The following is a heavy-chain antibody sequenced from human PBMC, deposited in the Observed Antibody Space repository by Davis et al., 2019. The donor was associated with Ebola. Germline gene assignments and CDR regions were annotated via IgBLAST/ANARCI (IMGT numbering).Heavy chain of an antibody. J-gene: IGHJ4*02. CDR2: INHSGST. D-gene: IGHD1-26*01. Sequence: PSETLSLTCTVSGGSISSGDYYWSWIRQPPGKGLEWIGEINHSGSTNYNPSLKSRVTISVDTSKNQFSLKLSSVTAADTAVYYCARGLDGSPDYWGQGTLVTVSS. CDR1: GGSISSGDYY. CDR3: ARGLDGSPDY. V-gene: IGHV4-39*07.